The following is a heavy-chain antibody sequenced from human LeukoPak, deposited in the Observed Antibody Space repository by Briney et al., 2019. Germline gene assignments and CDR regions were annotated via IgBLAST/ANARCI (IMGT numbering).Heavy chain of an antibody. CDR2: ISAYNGNT. J-gene: IGHJ6*02. D-gene: IGHD6-13*01. Sequence: ASVTVSFKASGYTFTSYGISWVRQAPGQGREWMGWISAYNGNTNYAQKLQGRVTMTTDTSTSTAYMELRSLRSDDTAVYYCARQRYSSSWYGGNYYYYGMDVWGQGTTVTVSS. CDR1: GYTFTSYG. V-gene: IGHV1-18*01. CDR3: ARQRYSSSWYGGNYYYYGMDV.